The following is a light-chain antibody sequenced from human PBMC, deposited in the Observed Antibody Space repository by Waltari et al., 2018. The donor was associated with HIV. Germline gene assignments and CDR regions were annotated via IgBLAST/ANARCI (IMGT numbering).Light chain of an antibody. CDR2: EVT. Sequence: QSALTQPPSASGSPGQSVTIPCTGTSNDVGAYDSVSWYQQHPGRSPKLLIYEVTKRPSGVPDRLSGSKSGNTASLTVSGLQAEDDGHYYCTSYVYNYGVFFGGGTKLTVL. J-gene: IGLJ2*01. CDR3: TSYVYNYGVF. V-gene: IGLV2-8*01. CDR1: SNDVGAYDS.